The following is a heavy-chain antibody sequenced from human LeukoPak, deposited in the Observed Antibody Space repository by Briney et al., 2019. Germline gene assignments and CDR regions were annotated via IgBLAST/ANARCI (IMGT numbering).Heavy chain of an antibody. V-gene: IGHV3-66*01. Sequence: GGSLRLSCAASGFTVSSNYMSWVRQAPGKGLEWVSVIYSGGSTYYADSVKGRFTISRDNSKNTLYLQMNSLRAEDTAVYYCASSSLRYFDWLFGSNAFDIWGQGTMVTVSS. CDR2: IYSGGST. CDR3: ASSSLRYFDWLFGSNAFDI. D-gene: IGHD3-9*01. J-gene: IGHJ3*02. CDR1: GFTVSSNY.